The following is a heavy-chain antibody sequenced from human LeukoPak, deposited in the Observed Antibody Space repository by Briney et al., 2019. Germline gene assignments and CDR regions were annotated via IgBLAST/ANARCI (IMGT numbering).Heavy chain of an antibody. D-gene: IGHD2-2*02. V-gene: IGHV4-31*03. CDR3: ARGCSSTSCYNSQDAFDI. Sequence: SETLSLTCTVSGDSISSGGYYWSWIRQHPGKGLEWIGYIYYSGSTYYNPSLKSRVTISVDTSKNQFSLKLSSVTAADTAVYYCARGCSSTSCYNSQDAFDIWGQGTMVTVSS. CDR1: GDSISSGGYY. J-gene: IGHJ3*02. CDR2: IYYSGST.